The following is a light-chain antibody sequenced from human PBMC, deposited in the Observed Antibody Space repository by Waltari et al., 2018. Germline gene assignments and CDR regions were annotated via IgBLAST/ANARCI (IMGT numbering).Light chain of an antibody. V-gene: IGLV1-44*01. J-gene: IGLJ2*01. CDR3: AAWDDSLDAYVV. CDR2: NNN. Sequence: QSVLTQPPSASGTPGQKVTISCSGTFSNIGNNAVNWYQQAPGMAPKLLIYNNNIQVPGVPDRFSGAKFGTSASLAISGLQSGDEAVYYCAAWDDSLDAYVVFGGGTKVTVL. CDR1: FSNIGNNA.